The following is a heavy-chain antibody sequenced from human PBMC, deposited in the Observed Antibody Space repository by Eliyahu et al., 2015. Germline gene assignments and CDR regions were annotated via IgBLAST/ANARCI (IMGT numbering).Heavy chain of an antibody. D-gene: IGHD3-3*01. CDR3: TTGYYDFWSGYFRTAFDI. CDR1: GFTFSNAW. Sequence: EVQLVESGGGLVKPGGSLRLSCAASGFTFSNAWXSWVRQAPGKGLGWVGRIKSKTDGGTTDYAAPVKGRFTISRDDSKNTLYLQMNSLKTEDTAVYYCTTGYYDFWSGYFRTAFDIWGQGTMVTVSS. V-gene: IGHV3-15*01. J-gene: IGHJ3*02. CDR2: IKSKTDGGTT.